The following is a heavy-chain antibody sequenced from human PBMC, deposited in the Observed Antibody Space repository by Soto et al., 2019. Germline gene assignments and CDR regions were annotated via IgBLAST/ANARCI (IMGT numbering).Heavy chain of an antibody. CDR1: GGSISSGGYS. CDR2: IYHSGST. D-gene: IGHD1-7*01. J-gene: IGHJ6*02. Sequence: NPSETLSLTCAVSGGSISSGGYSWSWIRQPPGKGLEWIGYIYHSGSTYYNPSLKSRVTISVDRSKNQFSLKLSSVTAADTAVYYCARAGAGTRENYYYGMDVWGQGTTVTVSS. V-gene: IGHV4-30-2*01. CDR3: ARAGAGTRENYYYGMDV.